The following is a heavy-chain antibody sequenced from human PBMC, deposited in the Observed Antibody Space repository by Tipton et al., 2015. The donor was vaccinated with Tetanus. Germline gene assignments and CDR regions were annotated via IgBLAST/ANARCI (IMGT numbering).Heavy chain of an antibody. CDR1: GFPFSDFA. CDR2: ISVSGTT. J-gene: IGHJ4*02. Sequence: SLRLSCVASGFPFSDFAMTWVRQAPGKGLDWVSTISVSGTTYNADSVKGRFTISRDNSLDTLYLQMNSLRAEDTGIYYCASPVRAHLYAFDYWGQGSLVTVSS. D-gene: IGHD2-2*02. V-gene: IGHV3-23*01. CDR3: ASPVRAHLYAFDY.